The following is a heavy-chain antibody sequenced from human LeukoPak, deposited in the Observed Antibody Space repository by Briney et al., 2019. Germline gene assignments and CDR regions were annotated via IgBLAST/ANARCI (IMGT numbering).Heavy chain of an antibody. CDR2: ISGSGGST. V-gene: IGHV3-23*01. Sequence: GGSLRLSCAASGFTFNRNVMSWVRQAPGKGLEWVSAISGSGGSTYYADSVKGRFTISRDNSKNTLYLQMNSLRAEDTAVYYCAKDRWSDDSSGYYYWGQGTLVTVSS. CDR3: AKDRWSDDSSGYYY. D-gene: IGHD3-22*01. CDR1: GFTFNRNV. J-gene: IGHJ4*02.